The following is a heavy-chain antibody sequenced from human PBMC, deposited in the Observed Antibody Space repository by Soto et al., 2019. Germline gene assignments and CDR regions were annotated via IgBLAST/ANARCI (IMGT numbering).Heavy chain of an antibody. CDR2: MDPNSGST. CDR3: ARERKFDFWRKGLDV. J-gene: IGHJ6*02. Sequence: QAQLVQSGAEVKKPGASVKVSCKASGYTFTSYDINWVRQAPGQGLVWLGWMDPNSGSTGYAQNFQGRVTMTRNISINTAHMELSSLRSEDTAVYYCARERKFDFWRKGLDVWGQGTTVTVSS. D-gene: IGHD3-3*01. V-gene: IGHV1-8*01. CDR1: GYTFTSYD.